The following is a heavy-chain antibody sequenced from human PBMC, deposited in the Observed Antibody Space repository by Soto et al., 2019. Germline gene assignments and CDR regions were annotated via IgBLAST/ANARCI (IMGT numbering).Heavy chain of an antibody. CDR1: GFTFSSYG. CDR2: ISYDGSNK. J-gene: IGHJ6*02. CDR3: AKDSGYSYGFVYYFGMDV. Sequence: PGGSLRLSCAASGFTFSSYGMHWVRQAPGKGLEWVAVISYDGSNKYYADSVKGRFTISRDNSKNTLYLQMNSLRAEDTAVYYCAKDSGYSYGFVYYFGMDVWGQGTTVTVSS. D-gene: IGHD5-18*01. V-gene: IGHV3-30*18.